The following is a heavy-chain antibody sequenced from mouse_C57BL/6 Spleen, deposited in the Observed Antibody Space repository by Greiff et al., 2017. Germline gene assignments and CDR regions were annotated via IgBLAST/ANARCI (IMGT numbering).Heavy chain of an antibody. CDR3: ARTPPAVPSLNWYFGV. CDR1: GFTFSDYG. V-gene: IGHV5-15*01. D-gene: IGHD6-2*01. J-gene: IGHJ1*03. CDR2: ISNLAYST. Sequence: EVQLVESGGGLVQPGGSLKLSCAASGFTFSDYGMAWVRQAPRKGLEWVAFISNLAYSTYYADNVTGRFTISRENAKNTLYLEMSSLRSEDPAMYYCARTPPAVPSLNWYFGVWGTAPTVTASS.